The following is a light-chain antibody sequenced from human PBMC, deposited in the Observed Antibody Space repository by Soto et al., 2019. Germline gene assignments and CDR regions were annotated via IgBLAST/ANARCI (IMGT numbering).Light chain of an antibody. CDR3: CSYTSSSIRV. CDR2: EVR. V-gene: IGLV2-14*01. CDR1: SSDVGGYNH. J-gene: IGLJ3*02. Sequence: QSVLTQPASVSGSPGQSITISCTGTSSDVGGYNHVSWYQQHPGKAPKLIIYEVRNRPSGVSNRLSGSKSGNTASLTISGLQADEEADFYCCSYTSSSIRVFGGGTKLTVL.